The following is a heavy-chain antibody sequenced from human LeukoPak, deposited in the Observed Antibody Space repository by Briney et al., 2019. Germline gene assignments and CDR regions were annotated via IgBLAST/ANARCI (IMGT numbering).Heavy chain of an antibody. D-gene: IGHD3-10*01. CDR1: GLTFSDYA. J-gene: IGHJ4*02. V-gene: IGHV3-23*01. CDR2: VSGRGGA. CDR3: AKRGPSEGKYFDY. Sequence: PGGSLRLFCAASGLTFSDYAMSWVRQAPGKGLEWVSGVSGRGGAYYADSVKGRFTISRDTSKNMLYLQMNSLRAEDTAVYYCAKRGPSEGKYFDYWRQGILVIVSS.